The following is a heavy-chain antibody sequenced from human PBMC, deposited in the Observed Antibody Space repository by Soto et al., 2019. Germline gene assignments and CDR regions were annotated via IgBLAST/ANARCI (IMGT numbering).Heavy chain of an antibody. CDR1: GFMFDSYA. V-gene: IGHV3-48*02. CDR2: ISPGGDRI. D-gene: IGHD6-19*01. Sequence: EVQLVESGGGLVQPGGSLRLSCVASGFMFDSYAMNWVRQAPGKGLEWVSYISPGGDRIYYAESLKGRITISRDNARNALSLQMNILSYEDTAVYYFTKSADSAGWVVEFWGQGTLVTVSS. CDR3: TKSADSAGWVVEF. J-gene: IGHJ4*02.